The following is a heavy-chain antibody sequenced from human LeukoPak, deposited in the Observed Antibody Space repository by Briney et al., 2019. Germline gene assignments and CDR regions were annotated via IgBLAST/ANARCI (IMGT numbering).Heavy chain of an antibody. CDR3: VRYSSGLDY. D-gene: IGHD6-19*01. CDR1: GFTFSRYT. Sequence: PGGSLRLSCPASGFTFSRYTMYWVRQAPGKGLEYVSAITSNGGSTYYADSVKGRFTISRDSSKNTLFLQMSSLRPEDTAVYYCVRYSSGLDYWGQGTLVTVSS. J-gene: IGHJ4*02. CDR2: ITSNGGST. V-gene: IGHV3-64D*06.